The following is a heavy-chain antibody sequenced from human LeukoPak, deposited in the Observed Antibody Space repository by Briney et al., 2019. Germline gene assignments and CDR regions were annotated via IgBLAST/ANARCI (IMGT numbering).Heavy chain of an antibody. D-gene: IGHD3-3*01. V-gene: IGHV3-74*01. CDR3: ARDYDFWSGYYYYYGMDV. Sequence: GGSLRLSCAASGFTFSSYWMHWVRQAPGKGLVWVSRINSDGSSTSYADSVKGRFTISRDNAKNTLYLQMNSLRAEDTAVYYCARDYDFWSGYYYYYGMDVWDQGTTVTVSS. CDR2: INSDGSST. J-gene: IGHJ6*02. CDR1: GFTFSSYW.